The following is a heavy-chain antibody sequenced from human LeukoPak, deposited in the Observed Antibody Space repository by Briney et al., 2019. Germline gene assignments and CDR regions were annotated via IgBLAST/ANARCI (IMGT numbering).Heavy chain of an antibody. J-gene: IGHJ4*02. CDR1: GGSISDYY. Sequence: SETLSLTCTVSGGSISDYYWSWTRQPAGKGLEYIGRLYASGSTDYSPSLRSRLTMSLDTSKNQFSLKLTSVTAADTAIYYCARDGAATFSDYWGQGAQVTVSS. CDR3: ARDGAATFSDY. V-gene: IGHV4-4*07. D-gene: IGHD1-26*01. CDR2: LYASGST.